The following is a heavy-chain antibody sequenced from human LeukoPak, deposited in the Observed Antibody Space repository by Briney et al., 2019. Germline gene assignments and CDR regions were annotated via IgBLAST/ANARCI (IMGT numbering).Heavy chain of an antibody. CDR1: GGSISSGSYY. CDR2: IYTSGST. CDR3: ARTGIAAAATDDAFDI. J-gene: IGHJ3*02. Sequence: SETLPLTCTVSGGSISSGSYYWSWIRQPAGKGLEWIGRIYTSGSTNYNPSLKGRVTISVDTSKNQFSLKLSSVTAADTAVYYCARTGIAAAATDDAFDIWGQGTMVTVSS. V-gene: IGHV4-61*02. D-gene: IGHD6-13*01.